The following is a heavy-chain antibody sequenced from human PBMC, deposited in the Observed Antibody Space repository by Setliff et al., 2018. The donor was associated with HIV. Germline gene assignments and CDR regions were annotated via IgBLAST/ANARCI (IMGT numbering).Heavy chain of an antibody. CDR2: IFHSGNT. V-gene: IGHV4-4*02. CDR3: ARHGFNMLMGMDVFDL. CDR1: GGSISSSNW. Sequence: SETLSLTCAVSGGSISSSNWWSWVRQPPGKGLEWIGEIFHSGNTNFNPSLRSRVTISVDTSKNQFSLKLSSVTAADTAVYYCARHGFNMLMGMDVFDLWGPGTMVTVSS. D-gene: IGHD3-10*02. J-gene: IGHJ3*01.